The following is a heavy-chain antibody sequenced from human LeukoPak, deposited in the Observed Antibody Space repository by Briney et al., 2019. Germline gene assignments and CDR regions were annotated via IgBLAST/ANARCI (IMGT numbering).Heavy chain of an antibody. J-gene: IGHJ4*02. D-gene: IGHD1-1*01. CDR3: AKGYNGRDYFDY. V-gene: IGHV4-34*01. Sequence: SETLSLTCAVDGGSFSGYYWSWIRQPPGKGLEWIGEINHSGSTNYNPSLKSRVTISVDTSKNQFSLKLSSVTAADTAVYYCAKGYNGRDYFDYWGQGTLVTVSS. CDR1: GGSFSGYY. CDR2: INHSGST.